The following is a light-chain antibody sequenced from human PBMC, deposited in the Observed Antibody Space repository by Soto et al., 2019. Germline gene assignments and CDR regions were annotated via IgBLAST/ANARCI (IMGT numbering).Light chain of an antibody. Sequence: EIVLTQSPATLSLSPGERATLSCRASQSVSSYLAWYQQKPGQAPRLLIYDAFNRATVIPARFSGSWSGTDFTLPISSLEPEDFAVYYCQQRITFGQGTRLEIK. CDR2: DAF. V-gene: IGKV3-11*01. CDR1: QSVSSY. J-gene: IGKJ5*01. CDR3: QQRIT.